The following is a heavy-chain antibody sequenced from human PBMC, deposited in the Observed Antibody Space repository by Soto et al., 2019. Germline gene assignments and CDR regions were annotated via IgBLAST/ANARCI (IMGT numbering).Heavy chain of an antibody. V-gene: IGHV3-64D*06. J-gene: IGHJ4*02. D-gene: IGHD6-19*01. Sequence: GESLRLSCSASGFTFRIYTMLWVRQAPGKGLEYVSAISDAGGGTYYADSVKGRFTISRDDPKNTLYLQMSNLRAEDTAVYYFGTGYSSGWSEIYWGQGTLVS. CDR1: GFTFRIYT. CDR2: ISDAGGGT. CDR3: GTGYSSGWSEIY.